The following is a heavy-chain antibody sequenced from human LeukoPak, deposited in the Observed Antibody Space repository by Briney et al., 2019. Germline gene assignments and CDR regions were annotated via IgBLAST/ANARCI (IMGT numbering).Heavy chain of an antibody. D-gene: IGHD2-2*02. J-gene: IGHJ4*02. CDR1: GGSISSGGYY. Sequence: SETLSLTCTVSGGSISSGGYYWSWIRQHPWKGLEWIGYIYYSGSTYYNPSLKSRVTISVDTSKNQFSLKLSSVTAADTAVYYCARAYCSSTSCYIIYYFDYWGQGTLVTVSS. V-gene: IGHV4-31*03. CDR2: IYYSGST. CDR3: ARAYCSSTSCYIIYYFDY.